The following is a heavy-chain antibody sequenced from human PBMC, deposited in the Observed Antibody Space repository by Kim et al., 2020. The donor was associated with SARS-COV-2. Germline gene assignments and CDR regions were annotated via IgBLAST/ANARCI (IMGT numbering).Heavy chain of an antibody. V-gene: IGHV3-48*02. CDR2: ISSSSSTI. Sequence: GGSLRLSCAASGFTFSSYSMNWVRQAPGKGLEWVSYISSSSSTIYYADSVKGRFTISRDNAKNSLYLQMNSLRDEDTAVYYCARDPLVCYDSSGFGVYYYYGMDVWGQGTTVTVSS. CDR1: GFTFSSYS. CDR3: ARDPLVCYDSSGFGVYYYYGMDV. J-gene: IGHJ6*02. D-gene: IGHD3-22*01.